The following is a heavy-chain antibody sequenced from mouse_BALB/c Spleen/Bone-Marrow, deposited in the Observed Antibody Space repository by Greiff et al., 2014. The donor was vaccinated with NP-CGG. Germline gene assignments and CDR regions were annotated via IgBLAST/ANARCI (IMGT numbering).Heavy chain of an antibody. V-gene: IGHV5-4*02. J-gene: IGHJ4*01. CDR3: ARDRGVQGYAMDY. Sequence: EVTVEESGGGLVKPGGSLKLSCAASGFTFSDYYMYWVRQTPEKRLEWVATISDGGSYTYYPDSVKGRFTISRDIAKNNLYLQMSSLKSEDTAMYYCARDRGVQGYAMDYWGQGTSVTVSS. CDR1: GFTFSDYY. CDR2: ISDGGSYT. D-gene: IGHD2-14*01.